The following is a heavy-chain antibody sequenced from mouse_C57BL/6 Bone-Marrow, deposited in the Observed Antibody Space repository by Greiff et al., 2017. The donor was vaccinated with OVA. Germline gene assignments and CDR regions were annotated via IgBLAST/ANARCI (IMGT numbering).Heavy chain of an antibody. Sequence: VQLKESGPGLVQPSQCLSITCTVSGFSFTSYGVHWVRQPPGKGLEWLGVIWSGGSSDYNAAFITRQSISTDNTKSQVFLKMNSLQADDTAIYYCAIKGSNYGFAYWGQGTLVTVSA. CDR1: GFSFTSYG. CDR3: AIKGSNYGFAY. J-gene: IGHJ3*01. CDR2: IWSGGSS. V-gene: IGHV2-4*01. D-gene: IGHD2-5*01.